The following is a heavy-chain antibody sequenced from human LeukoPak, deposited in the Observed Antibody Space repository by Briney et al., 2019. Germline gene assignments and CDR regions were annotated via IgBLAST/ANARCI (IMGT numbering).Heavy chain of an antibody. V-gene: IGHV1-2*02. Sequence: ASVKFSCKASGYTFTGYYMHWVRQAPGQGLEWMGWINPNSGGTNYAQKFQGRVTMTRDTSISTAYMELSSLRSEDTALYYCARDWSLDTSGPFAYWGQGTLVTVSS. CDR2: INPNSGGT. J-gene: IGHJ4*02. CDR3: ARDWSLDTSGPFAY. CDR1: GYTFTGYY. D-gene: IGHD3-22*01.